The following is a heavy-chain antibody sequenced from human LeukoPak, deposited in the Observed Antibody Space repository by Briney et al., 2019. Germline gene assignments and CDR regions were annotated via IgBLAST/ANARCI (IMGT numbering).Heavy chain of an antibody. CDR1: GFTFSSYG. V-gene: IGHV3-30*18. D-gene: IGHD5-12*01. J-gene: IGHJ4*02. CDR3: AKDGGDGSGYSGYAPAGDYFDY. Sequence: GGSLRLSCAASGFTFSSYGMHWVRQAPGKGLEWVAVISYDGSNKYYADSVKGRFTISRDNSKNTLYLQVNSLRAEDTAVYYCAKDGGDGSGYSGYAPAGDYFDYWGQGTLVTVSS. CDR2: ISYDGSNK.